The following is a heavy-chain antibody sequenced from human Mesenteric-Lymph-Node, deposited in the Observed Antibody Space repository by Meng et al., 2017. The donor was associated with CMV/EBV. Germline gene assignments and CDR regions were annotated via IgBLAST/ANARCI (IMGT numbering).Heavy chain of an antibody. Sequence: SQTLSLTCAVYGGSFSSYYCSWIRQPPGKGLEWIGEINHTGSTNYNPSLKSRVAISLDTSKNQVSLKLNSVTAADTAVYYCARGFYDFWSGRYFDYWGQGSLVTVSS. CDR1: GGSFSSYY. J-gene: IGHJ4*02. V-gene: IGHV4-34*01. D-gene: IGHD3-3*01. CDR2: INHTGST. CDR3: ARGFYDFWSGRYFDY.